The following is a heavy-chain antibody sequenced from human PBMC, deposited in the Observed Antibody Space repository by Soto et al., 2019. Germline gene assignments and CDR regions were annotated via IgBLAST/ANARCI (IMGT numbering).Heavy chain of an antibody. D-gene: IGHD6-6*01. CDR2: IYYSGST. V-gene: IGHV4-31*03. CDR3: ARDLGVAIAARPGGWFDP. Sequence: PSETLSLTCTVSGGSISSGGYYWSWIRQHPGKGLEWIGYIYYSGSTYHNPSLKSRVTISVDTSKNQFSLKLTFVTAADTAVYYCARDLGVAIAARPGGWFDPWGQGTLVTVSS. CDR1: GGSISSGGYY. J-gene: IGHJ5*02.